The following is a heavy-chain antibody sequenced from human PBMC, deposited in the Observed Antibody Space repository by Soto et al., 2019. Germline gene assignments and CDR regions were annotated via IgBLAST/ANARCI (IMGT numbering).Heavy chain of an antibody. Sequence: SETLSLTCSVSGGSISNVNFYWSWIRQHPGRGLEWIGNIHYTGSTYYNPSLKSRLTISIDTSNNQFSLRLHSVTAADTAVYYCARAVYSTNWAECQFDSWGQGTQVTVSS. CDR2: IHYTGST. CDR3: ARAVYSTNWAECQFDS. CDR1: GGSISNVNFY. J-gene: IGHJ4*02. V-gene: IGHV4-31*03. D-gene: IGHD6-13*01.